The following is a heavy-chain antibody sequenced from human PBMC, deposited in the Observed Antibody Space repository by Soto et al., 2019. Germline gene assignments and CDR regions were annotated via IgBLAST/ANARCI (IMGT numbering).Heavy chain of an antibody. V-gene: IGHV3-11*01. CDR1: GFTFSDYY. D-gene: IGHD6-19*01. Sequence: GGSLRLSCAASGFTFSDYYMSWIRQAPGKGLEWVSYISSSGSTIYYADSVKGRFTISRDNAKNSLYLQMNSLRAEDTAVYYCAELSSGSSTGYFQHWGQGTLVTVSS. CDR2: ISSSGSTI. J-gene: IGHJ1*01. CDR3: AELSSGSSTGYFQH.